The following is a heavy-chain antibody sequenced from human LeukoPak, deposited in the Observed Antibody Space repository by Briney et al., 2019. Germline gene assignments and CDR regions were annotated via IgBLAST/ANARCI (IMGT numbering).Heavy chain of an antibody. Sequence: GGSLRLSCAASGFTFSDYYMSWIRQAPGKGLEWVSYISSSGSTIYYADSVKGRFTISRDNSKNTLYLQMNSLRAEDTAVYYCAKDRHIVVVPAALFDYWGQGTLVTVSS. CDR2: ISSSGSTI. J-gene: IGHJ4*02. CDR3: AKDRHIVVVPAALFDY. D-gene: IGHD2-2*01. V-gene: IGHV3-11*01. CDR1: GFTFSDYY.